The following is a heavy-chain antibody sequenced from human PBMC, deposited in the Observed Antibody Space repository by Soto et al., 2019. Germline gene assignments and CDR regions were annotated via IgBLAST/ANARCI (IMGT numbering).Heavy chain of an antibody. CDR3: ARGGGEDGVDV. D-gene: IGHD2-21*01. J-gene: IGHJ6*02. CDR2: VIPLLGVT. V-gene: IGHV1-69*02. CDR1: GGIFTKYS. Sequence: QVQLVQSGAEVKKPGSSVKVSCKASGGIFTKYSISWVRQAPGQGLEWMGRVIPLLGVTNYAQNFQGRVTITADKSWSTVYMQLSSLKSEDTAIYYCARGGGEDGVDVWGQGTTVTVSS.